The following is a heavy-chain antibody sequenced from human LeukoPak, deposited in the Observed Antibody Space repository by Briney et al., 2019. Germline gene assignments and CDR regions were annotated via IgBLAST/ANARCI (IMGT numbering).Heavy chain of an antibody. V-gene: IGHV3-23*01. Sequence: PGGSLRLSCAASGFTFSSYAMSWVRQAPGKGLEWVSGISAGGGYTYYADSVKGRFTISTDSAKNTLYLQMNSLRAGDTAVYYCAKGLLSGYDPPFDYWGQGTLVTVSS. D-gene: IGHD5-12*01. J-gene: IGHJ4*02. CDR3: AKGLLSGYDPPFDY. CDR2: ISAGGGYT. CDR1: GFTFSSYA.